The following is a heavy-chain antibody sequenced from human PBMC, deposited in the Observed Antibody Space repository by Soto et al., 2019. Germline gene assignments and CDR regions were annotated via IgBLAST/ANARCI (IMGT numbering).Heavy chain of an antibody. CDR1: GYTFTSYD. J-gene: IGHJ5*02. Sequence: QVQLVQSGAEVKKPGASVKVSCKASGYTFTSYDISWVRQAPGQGLEWMGWMSTSNGNTNYAQKVQGRVTMTTDTSTSTANMELRSLRPDDTAVYFCARDRNWVDPWGQGTLVTVS. CDR2: MSTSNGNT. CDR3: ARDRNWVDP. V-gene: IGHV1-18*01.